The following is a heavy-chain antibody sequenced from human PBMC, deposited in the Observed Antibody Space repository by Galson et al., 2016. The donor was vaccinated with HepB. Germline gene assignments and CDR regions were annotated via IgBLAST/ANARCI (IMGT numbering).Heavy chain of an antibody. J-gene: IGHJ5*02. D-gene: IGHD3-10*01. CDR2: ISPTDANT. CDR3: ARGDYFGSGTLHNVPSDA. CDR1: GSSFGSYW. V-gene: IGHV5-51*03. Sequence: QSGAEVKKPGESLTISCRASGSSFGSYWIGWVRQMPGKGLEWLGIISPTDANTQYSPSFQGQVTITADTSISTAYWQWRSLAVSDTAMYYWARGDYFGSGTLHNVPSDAWGQGTQVTVSS.